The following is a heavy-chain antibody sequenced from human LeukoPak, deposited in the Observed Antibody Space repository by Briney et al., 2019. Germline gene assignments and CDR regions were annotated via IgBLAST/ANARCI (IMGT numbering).Heavy chain of an antibody. CDR2: INPNSGGT. V-gene: IGHV1-2*02. Sequence: ASVKVSCKASGYTFTGYYMHWVRQAPGQGLEWMGWINPNSGGTNYAQKLQGRVTMTTDTSTSTAYMELRSLRSDDTAVYYCARDSGSWYELADYWGQGTLVTVSS. J-gene: IGHJ4*02. D-gene: IGHD6-13*01. CDR1: GYTFTGYY. CDR3: ARDSGSWYELADY.